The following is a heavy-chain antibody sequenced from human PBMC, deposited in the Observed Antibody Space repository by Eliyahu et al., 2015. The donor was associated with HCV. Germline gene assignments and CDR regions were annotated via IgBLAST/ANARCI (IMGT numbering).Heavy chain of an antibody. CDR1: GFTFSSYG. J-gene: IGHJ3*02. D-gene: IGHD4-17*01. CDR3: ARDDYGDYVHAFDI. CDR2: IWYDGSNK. Sequence: QVQLVESGGGVVQPGRSLRLSCAAXGFTFSSYGMXWVRQAPGKGLXXGAVIWYDGSNKYYADSVKGRFTISRDNSKNTLYLQMNSLRAEDTAVYYCARDDYGDYVHAFDIWGQGTMVTVSS. V-gene: IGHV3-33*01.